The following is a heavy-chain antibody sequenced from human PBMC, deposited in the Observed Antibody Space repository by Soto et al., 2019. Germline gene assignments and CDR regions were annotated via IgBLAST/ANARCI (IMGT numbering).Heavy chain of an antibody. J-gene: IGHJ6*02. D-gene: IGHD2-15*01. CDR1: GFTFSSYE. Sequence: EVQLVESGGGLVQPGGSLRLSCAASGFTFSSYEMNWVRQAPGKGLEWVSYISSSGSNKNYADSVKGRFPISRDNAKNSLYLQMNSLRAEDTAVYYCARYCSGGSCYYSYYYGMDGWGQGTTVTVSS. CDR3: ARYCSGGSCYYSYYYGMDG. V-gene: IGHV3-48*03. CDR2: ISSSGSNK.